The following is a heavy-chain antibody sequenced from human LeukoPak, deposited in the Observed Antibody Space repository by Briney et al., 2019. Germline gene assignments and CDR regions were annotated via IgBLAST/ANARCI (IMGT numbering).Heavy chain of an antibody. CDR1: GGSISSNNHY. V-gene: IGHV4-39*02. CDR2: IYYTGST. D-gene: IGHD2-2*01. J-gene: IGHJ4*02. CDR3: AREVIIPAVPFDY. Sequence: SETLSLTCTVSGGSISSNNHYWGWIRQSPGRGLEYIGGIYYTGSTSYNPSLKSRVTISIDTSKNQFTLKLSSVTAADTALYFCAREVIIPAVPFDYWGQGALVTVSS.